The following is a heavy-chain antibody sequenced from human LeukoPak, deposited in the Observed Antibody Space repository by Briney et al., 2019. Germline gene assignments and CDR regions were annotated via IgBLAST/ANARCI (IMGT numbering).Heavy chain of an antibody. CDR2: ISGSGGST. CDR3: AKDLYYYDSSGYSAFDY. Sequence: GGSLRLSCAASGFTFSYSGMNWVRQAPGKGLEWVSAISGSGGSTYYADSVKGRFTISRDNSKNTLYLQMNSLRAEDTAVYYCAKDLYYYDSSGYSAFDYWGQGTLVTVSS. D-gene: IGHD3-22*01. J-gene: IGHJ4*02. V-gene: IGHV3-23*01. CDR1: GFTFSYSG.